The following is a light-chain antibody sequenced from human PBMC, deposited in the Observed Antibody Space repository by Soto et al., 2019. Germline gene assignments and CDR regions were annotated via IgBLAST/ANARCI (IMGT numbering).Light chain of an antibody. CDR3: QQYNIYSPRNP. V-gene: IGKV1-5*03. Sequence: DIQMTQSPSTLSASVGDRVTITCRASQSISSWLAWYQQKPGKAPKLLIYKASYLESGVPSRFSGSGSGTGFTLTISSLKPDDFATYYCQQYNIYSPRNPFGQGTKVEIK. CDR1: QSISSW. CDR2: KAS. J-gene: IGKJ1*01.